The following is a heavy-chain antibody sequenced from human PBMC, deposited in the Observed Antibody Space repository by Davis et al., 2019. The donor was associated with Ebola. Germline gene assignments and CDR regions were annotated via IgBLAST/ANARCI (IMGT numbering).Heavy chain of an antibody. CDR3: ARDVGVEFDY. J-gene: IGHJ4*02. CDR2: IKQDGSET. CDR1: GFTSSNYW. Sequence: PSETLSLTCAASGFTSSNYWMSWVRQGPGKGLEWVANIKQDGSETYYVDSVRGRFTISRDNAKNSVFLQMNSLRAEDTAVYYCARDVGVEFDYWGQGALVTVSS. D-gene: IGHD3-10*01. V-gene: IGHV3-7*03.